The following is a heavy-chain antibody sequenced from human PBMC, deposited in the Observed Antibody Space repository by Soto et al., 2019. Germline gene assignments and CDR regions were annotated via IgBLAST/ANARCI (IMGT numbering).Heavy chain of an antibody. D-gene: IGHD2-15*01. CDR1: GFTFTSCA. Sequence: QMQLVQSGPEVKKPGTSVKVSCKASGFTFTSCAVQWVRQARGQRHEWIGWIVVGSGNTNYAQKFQERVTITRDMSTSTAYMELSSLRSEDTAVYYCAASAVVTPQGVDYWGQGTLVTVSS. V-gene: IGHV1-58*01. CDR3: AASAVVTPQGVDY. CDR2: IVVGSGNT. J-gene: IGHJ4*02.